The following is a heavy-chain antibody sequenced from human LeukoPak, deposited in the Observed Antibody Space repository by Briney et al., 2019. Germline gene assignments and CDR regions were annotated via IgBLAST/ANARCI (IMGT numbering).Heavy chain of an antibody. V-gene: IGHV1-69*05. Sequence: SVNVSCKASGGTFSSYAISWVRQAPGQGLDWMGRIIPIFGTANYAQKFQGRVTITTDESTSTAYMDLSSLRSEDTAVYYCARALVRTYYYDSSSAFDIWGQGTMVTVSS. CDR3: ARALVRTYYYDSSSAFDI. CDR1: GGTFSSYA. CDR2: IIPIFGTA. J-gene: IGHJ3*02. D-gene: IGHD3-22*01.